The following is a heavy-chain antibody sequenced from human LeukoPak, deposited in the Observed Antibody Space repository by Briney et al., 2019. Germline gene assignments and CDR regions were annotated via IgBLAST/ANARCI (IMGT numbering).Heavy chain of an antibody. CDR2: ISSSSSYI. D-gene: IGHD3-22*01. J-gene: IGHJ4*02. CDR3: ARSPGATYYYDSSGYYYRSVGKELDY. CDR1: GFTFSSYS. V-gene: IGHV3-21*01. Sequence: GGSLRLSCAASGFTFSSYSMNWVRQAPGKGLEWVSSISSSSSYIYYADSVKGRFTISRDNAKNLPYLQMNSLRAEDTAVYYCARSPGATYYYDSSGYYYRSVGKELDYWGQGTLVTVSS.